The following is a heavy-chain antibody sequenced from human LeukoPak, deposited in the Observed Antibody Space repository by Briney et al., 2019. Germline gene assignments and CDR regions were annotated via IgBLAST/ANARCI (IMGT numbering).Heavy chain of an antibody. CDR1: GFTFSSYG. J-gene: IGHJ4*02. CDR2: ISYDGSNK. Sequence: PGRSLRLSCEASGFTFSSYGMHWVRQAPGKGLEWVAVISYDGSNKYYADSVKGRFTISRDNSKNTLYLQMNSLRAEDTAVYYCAKARLRAGDPIDYWGQGTLVTVSS. D-gene: IGHD2-21*02. V-gene: IGHV3-30*18. CDR3: AKARLRAGDPIDY.